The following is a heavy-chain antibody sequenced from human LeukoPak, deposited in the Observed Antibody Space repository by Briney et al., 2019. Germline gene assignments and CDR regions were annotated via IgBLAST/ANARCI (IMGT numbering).Heavy chain of an antibody. J-gene: IGHJ4*02. CDR3: ARSYYYDSSGYSF. CDR1: GGSFSGYY. Sequence: TSETLSLTCAVYGGSFSGYYWSWIRQPPGKRLEWIGEINHSGSTNYNPSLKSRVTISVDTSKNQFSLKLSSVTAADTAVYYCARSYYYDSSGYSFWGQGTLVTVSS. V-gene: IGHV4-34*01. CDR2: INHSGST. D-gene: IGHD3-22*01.